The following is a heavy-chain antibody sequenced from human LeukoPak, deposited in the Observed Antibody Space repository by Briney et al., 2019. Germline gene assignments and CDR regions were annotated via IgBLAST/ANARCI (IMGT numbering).Heavy chain of an antibody. V-gene: IGHV4-59*01. CDR1: GGSINTYY. CDR2: LFNYRGGVT. J-gene: IGHJ4*02. D-gene: IGHD4-11*01. CDR3: ATSKAYSPFDA. Sequence: KPSETLSLTCSVSGGSINTYYLSWIRQAPGKGLEWIGYLFNYRGGVTNYNPSLKSRVTISFDTSKNQVSLRLTSVTATDTAVYYCATSKAYSPFDAWGQGTLVTVSS.